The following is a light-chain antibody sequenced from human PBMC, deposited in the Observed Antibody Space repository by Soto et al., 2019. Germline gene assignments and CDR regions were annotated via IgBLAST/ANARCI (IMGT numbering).Light chain of an antibody. V-gene: IGKV3-20*01. CDR3: QQYDTSPPT. J-gene: IGKJ5*01. CDR2: RIF. CDR1: QTIASRY. Sequence: EIVLTQSPGTLSLSPGERATLSCSASQTIASRYLAWYQHQPGQAPRLLIYRIFARAPGIPDRFSGGGSGTDFNLTISRLEGEDFAVYYCQQYDTSPPTFGQATRLDIK.